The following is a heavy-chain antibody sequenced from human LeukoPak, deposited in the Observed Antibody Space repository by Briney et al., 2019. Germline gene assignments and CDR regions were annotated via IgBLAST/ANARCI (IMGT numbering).Heavy chain of an antibody. J-gene: IGHJ4*02. CDR1: GLTFSRYG. V-gene: IGHV3-33*01. CDR2: IWYDGSNK. Sequence: GGSLRLSCAACGLTFSRYGMQWVRQAPGKGLEWVADIWYDGSNKYYADSVKGRFTLSRDNSTNTLYLQMNSLRAEDTAVYFCARDGRRGYSYGYVAYWGQGTLVTASS. CDR3: ARDGRRGYSYGYVAY. D-gene: IGHD5-18*01.